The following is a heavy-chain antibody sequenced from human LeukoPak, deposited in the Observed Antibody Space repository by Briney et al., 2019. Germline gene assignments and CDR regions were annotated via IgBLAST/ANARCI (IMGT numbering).Heavy chain of an antibody. CDR2: MNPNSGKT. D-gene: IGHD2-15*01. Sequence: ASVKVSCKASGYTFTSYDINWVRQATGQGLEWMGWMNPNSGKTGYAQKFQGRVTMTRNTSISTAYMELSSLRSEDTAVYYCARGPRYCSGGSCLYYFYYWGQGTLVTVSS. CDR1: GYTFTSYD. V-gene: IGHV1-8*01. J-gene: IGHJ4*02. CDR3: ARGPRYCSGGSCLYYFYY.